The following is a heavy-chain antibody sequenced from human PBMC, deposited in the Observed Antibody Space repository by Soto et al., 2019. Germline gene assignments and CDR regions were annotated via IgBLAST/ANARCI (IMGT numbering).Heavy chain of an antibody. V-gene: IGHV1-18*01. CDR2: IRVYNGNT. Sequence: QVQLVQSGAEVKKPGASVKVSCKASGYTFTSYGISWVRQAPGQGLEWMGWIRVYNGNTNYAQTLQGRVTTTTDTSTSTAYMELRSLRSDDTAVYYCASSWFGESPRDYYYYGMDVWGQGTTVTVSS. D-gene: IGHD3-10*01. J-gene: IGHJ6*02. CDR3: ASSWFGESPRDYYYYGMDV. CDR1: GYTFTSYG.